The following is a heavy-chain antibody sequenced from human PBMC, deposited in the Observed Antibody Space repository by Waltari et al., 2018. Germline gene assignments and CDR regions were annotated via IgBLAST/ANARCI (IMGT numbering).Heavy chain of an antibody. Sequence: QVQLQQWGAGLLKPSETLSLTCAVYGGSFSGYYWSWIRQPPGKGLEWIGEINHRGSTNYNPSLKSRVTISVDTSKNQFSLKLSSVTAADTAVYYCASRAYCSSTSCYYYYYMDVWGKGTTVTVSS. J-gene: IGHJ6*03. V-gene: IGHV4-34*01. CDR2: INHRGST. D-gene: IGHD2-2*01. CDR1: GGSFSGYY. CDR3: ASRAYCSSTSCYYYYYMDV.